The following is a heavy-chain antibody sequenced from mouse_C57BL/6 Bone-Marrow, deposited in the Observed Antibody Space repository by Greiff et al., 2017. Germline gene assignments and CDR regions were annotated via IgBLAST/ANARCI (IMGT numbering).Heavy chain of an antibody. Sequence: QVQLQQPGAELVKPGASVKMSCKASGYTFTSYWITWVKQRPGQGLEWIGDIYPGSGSTNYNEKFKSKATLTVDTSSSTACMQLSSLTSEDSAVYDCARSGSSLYYAMANWGQGTSVTVAS. CDR3: ARSGSSLYYAMAN. D-gene: IGHD1-1*01. CDR2: IYPGSGST. CDR1: GYTFTSYW. V-gene: IGHV1-55*01. J-gene: IGHJ4*01.